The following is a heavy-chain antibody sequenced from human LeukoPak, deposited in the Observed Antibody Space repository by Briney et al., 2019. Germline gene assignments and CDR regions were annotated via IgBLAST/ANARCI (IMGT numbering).Heavy chain of an antibody. CDR2: IWSDGTNR. CDR1: GFIFSHHG. Sequence: GGSLRLSCAASGFIFSHHGMHWVRQAPGRGLEWVAVIWSDGTNRFYADSVKGRFTISRDTSKNTLYLQMNDLRADDTAVYYCTKLKGWYGEGFFDYWGQGTLVTVSS. D-gene: IGHD6-19*01. CDR3: TKLKGWYGEGFFDY. V-gene: IGHV3-33*06. J-gene: IGHJ4*02.